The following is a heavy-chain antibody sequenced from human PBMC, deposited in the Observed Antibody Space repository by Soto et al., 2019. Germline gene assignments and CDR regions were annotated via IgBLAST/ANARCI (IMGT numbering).Heavy chain of an antibody. CDR1: GYSFTSYW. Sequence: PGESLKISCKGSGYSFTSYWIGWVRQMPWKGLEWMGIIYPGDSDTRYSPSFQGQVTISADKSISTAYLQWSSLKASDTAMYYCARLSIGDGYNGPFDYWAQGTLVTVSS. CDR3: ARLSIGDGYNGPFDY. CDR2: IYPGDSDT. V-gene: IGHV5-51*01. D-gene: IGHD5-12*01. J-gene: IGHJ4*02.